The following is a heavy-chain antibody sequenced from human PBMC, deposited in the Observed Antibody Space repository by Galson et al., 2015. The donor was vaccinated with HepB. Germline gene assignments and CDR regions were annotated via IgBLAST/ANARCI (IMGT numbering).Heavy chain of an antibody. CDR3: ARVLRAEWELLPGEGSLGFDY. CDR2: INPSGGST. V-gene: IGHV1-46*01. Sequence: VKVSCKASGYTFTSYYMHWVRQAPGQGLEWMGIINPSGGSTSYAQKFQGRVTMTRDTSTSTVYMELSSLRSEDTAVYYCARVLRAEWELLPGEGSLGFDYWGQGTLVTVSS. CDR1: GYTFTSYY. D-gene: IGHD1-26*01. J-gene: IGHJ4*02.